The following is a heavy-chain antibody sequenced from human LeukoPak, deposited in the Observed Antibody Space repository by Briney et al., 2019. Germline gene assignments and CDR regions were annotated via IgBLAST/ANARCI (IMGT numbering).Heavy chain of an antibody. CDR2: IYYSGST. V-gene: IGHV4-59*01. J-gene: IGHJ3*02. CDR3: ARVTMGYDAFDI. D-gene: IGHD3-10*01. CDR1: GVSISSYY. Sequence: SETLSLTCTVSGVSISSYYWSWIRQPPGKGLEWIGYIYYSGSTNYNPSLKSRVTISVDTSKNQFSLKLSSVTAADTAVYYCARVTMGYDAFDIWGQGTMVTVSS.